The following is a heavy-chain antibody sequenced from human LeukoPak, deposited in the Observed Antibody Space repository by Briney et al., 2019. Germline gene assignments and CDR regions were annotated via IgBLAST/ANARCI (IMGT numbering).Heavy chain of an antibody. CDR1: GFTLSDYW. CDR2: IKKDGSEK. V-gene: IGHV3-7*01. Sequence: GGSLRLSCAASGFTLSDYWMSWVRQAPGKGLEWVANIKKDGSEKYYVDSVKGRFTISRDNTKNSLYLQMNSLRAEDTAVYYCASHKYWGQGTLVTVSS. J-gene: IGHJ4*02. CDR3: ASHKY.